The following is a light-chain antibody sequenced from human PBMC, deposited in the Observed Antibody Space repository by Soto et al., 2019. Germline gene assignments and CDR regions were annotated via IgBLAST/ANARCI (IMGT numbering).Light chain of an antibody. CDR3: QQYESYPYT. Sequence: MTQSPATLSVSPGERATLSCRASQSIQTWLAWYQQKPGKAPNLLIFDASDLASGVSSRFSGSGSGAEFTLTISSLQADDFATYYCQQYESYPYTFGRGTRLEIK. CDR1: QSIQTW. CDR2: DAS. V-gene: IGKV1-5*01. J-gene: IGKJ2*01.